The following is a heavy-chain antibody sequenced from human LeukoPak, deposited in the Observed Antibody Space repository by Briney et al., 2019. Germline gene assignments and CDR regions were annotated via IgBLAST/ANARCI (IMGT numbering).Heavy chain of an antibody. CDR2: IYYSGST. D-gene: IGHD6-19*01. V-gene: IGHV4-59*01. CDR1: GGSISSYY. J-gene: IGHJ4*02. CDR3: VRVAGTPPCFDY. Sequence: SETLSLTCTVSGGSISSYYWSWIRQPPGKGLEWIGYIYYSGSTNYNPSLKSRVTISVDTSKNQFSLKLSSVTAADTAVYYCVRVAGTPPCFDYWGQGTLVTVSS.